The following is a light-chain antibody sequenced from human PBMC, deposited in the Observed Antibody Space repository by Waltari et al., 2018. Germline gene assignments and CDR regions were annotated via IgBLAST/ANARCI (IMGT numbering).Light chain of an antibody. CDR2: EVS. Sequence: DIVMTQTPLSLPVTPGEPASISCRSSQSLLDSDGYTCLDWYLQKPGQSPQLLIYEVSNRVSGVPDRFSGSGSGTDVTLKISRVEAEDVGVYYCMQSIEFPFTFGPGTKLDIK. V-gene: IGKV2-40*01. J-gene: IGKJ3*01. CDR1: QSLLDSDGYTC. CDR3: MQSIEFPFT.